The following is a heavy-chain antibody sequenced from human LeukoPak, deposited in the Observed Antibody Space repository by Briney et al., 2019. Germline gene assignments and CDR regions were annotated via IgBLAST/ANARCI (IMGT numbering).Heavy chain of an antibody. D-gene: IGHD3-10*01. CDR1: GYTFTSYY. J-gene: IGHJ5*02. V-gene: IGHV1-46*01. CDR2: INPSGGST. Sequence: ASVKVSCKASGYTFTSYYMHWVRQAPGQGLEWMGIINPSGGSTSYAQKFQGRVTITADKSTSTAYMELSSLRSEDTAVYYCARGGSGMPWFDPWGQGTLVTVSS. CDR3: ARGGSGMPWFDP.